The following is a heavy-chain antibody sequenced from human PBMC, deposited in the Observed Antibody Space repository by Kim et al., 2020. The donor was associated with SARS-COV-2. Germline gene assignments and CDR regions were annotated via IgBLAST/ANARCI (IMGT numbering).Heavy chain of an antibody. D-gene: IGHD2-8*01. CDR2: IIPIFGTA. J-gene: IGHJ6*02. CDR1: GGTFSSYA. CDR3: ARDLYHRPVGYYGMDV. V-gene: IGHV1-69*13. Sequence: SVKVSCKASGGTFSSYAISWVRQAPGQGLEWMGGIIPIFGTANYAQKFQGRVTITADESTSTAYMELSSLRSEDTAVYYCARDLYHRPVGYYGMDVWGQGTTVTVSS.